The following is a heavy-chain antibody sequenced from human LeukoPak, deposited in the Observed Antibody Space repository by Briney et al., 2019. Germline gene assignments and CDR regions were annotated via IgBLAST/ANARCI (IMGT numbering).Heavy chain of an antibody. CDR3: AELGMTMIGGV. D-gene: IGHD3-10*02. V-gene: IGHV3-48*03. Sequence: GGTLRLSCAASGFTFSSYEMNWVRQAPGKGLEWVSYISSSGSTIYYADSVKGRFTIYRDNAKNSLYLQMNSLRAEDTAVYYCAELGMTMIGGVWGKGTTVTISS. CDR1: GFTFSSYE. J-gene: IGHJ6*04. CDR2: ISSSGSTI.